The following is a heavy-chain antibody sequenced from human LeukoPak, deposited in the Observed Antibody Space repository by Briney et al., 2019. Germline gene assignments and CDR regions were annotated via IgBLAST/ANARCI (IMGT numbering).Heavy chain of an antibody. J-gene: IGHJ4*02. D-gene: IGHD6-13*01. CDR1: GFTFSSYA. CDR3: ARDPDSSSWFDY. CDR2: ISGSGGST. V-gene: IGHV3-23*01. Sequence: GGSLRLSCAASGFTFSSYAMSWVRQAPGKGLEWVSAISGSGGSTYYADSVKGRFTIPRDNSKNTLYLQMNSLRAEDTAVYYCARDPDSSSWFDYWGQGTLVTVS.